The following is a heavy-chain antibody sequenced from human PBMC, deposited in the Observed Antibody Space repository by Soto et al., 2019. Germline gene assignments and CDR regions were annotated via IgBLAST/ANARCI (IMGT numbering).Heavy chain of an antibody. Sequence: SETLSLTCTVSGGSISSYYWSWIRQPPGKGLEWIGYIYYSGSTNYNPSLKSRVTISVDTSKNQFSLKLSSVTAADTAVYYCARNKGVATIRPYYYMDVWGKGTTVTVSS. J-gene: IGHJ6*03. CDR2: IYYSGST. V-gene: IGHV4-59*01. CDR1: GGSISSYY. D-gene: IGHD5-12*01. CDR3: ARNKGVATIRPYYYMDV.